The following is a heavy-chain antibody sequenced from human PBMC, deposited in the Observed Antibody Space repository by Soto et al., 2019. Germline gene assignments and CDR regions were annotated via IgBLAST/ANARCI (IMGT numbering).Heavy chain of an antibody. CDR3: ATSTIDTSTWKQYFYGMDV. D-gene: IGHD6-13*01. V-gene: IGHV1-3*01. CDR1: EDTFTRYV. CDR2: INAGNGNT. J-gene: IGHJ6*02. Sequence: QVQLVQSGAEVKKPGASVKVSCKASEDTFTRYVIHGVRQAPGQRLEWMGWINAGNGNTKYSQNFQGRVTITRDASASTAYMELSSLRSQDTAVYYCATSTIDTSTWKQYFYGMDVLGQGSTVTVYS.